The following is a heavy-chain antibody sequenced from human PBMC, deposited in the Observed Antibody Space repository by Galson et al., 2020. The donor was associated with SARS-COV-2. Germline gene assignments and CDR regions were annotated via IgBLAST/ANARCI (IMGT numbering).Heavy chain of an antibody. V-gene: IGHV4-59*02. Sequence: SEPLSLTCTFSGGSVNSYFWSWIRQPPGKGLEWIGYAYYSGSARYNPSLKSRVTMSVDTSQNQISLKLTSVTSADAAVYYCARGSAYAFFVTSIDWYFDLWGRGTLVSVSS. CDR1: GGSVNSYF. CDR2: AYYSGSA. CDR3: ARGSAYAFFVTSIDWYFDL. D-gene: IGHD5-12*01. J-gene: IGHJ2*01.